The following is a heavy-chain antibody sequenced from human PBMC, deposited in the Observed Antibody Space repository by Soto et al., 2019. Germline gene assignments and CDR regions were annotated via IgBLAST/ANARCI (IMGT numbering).Heavy chain of an antibody. CDR2: ISGSGDRT. J-gene: IGHJ4*02. CDR1: GITISNYP. V-gene: IGHV3-23*01. Sequence: GGSLRLSCAASGITISNYPMSWVRQAPGKGLDWVSGISGSGDRTYYADSAKGRFTISKDISKNSLSLQLDSLGVEDTAIYFCVKDDGGYPSTAPHWGQGTLVTVSS. D-gene: IGHD3-22*01. CDR3: VKDDGGYPSTAPH.